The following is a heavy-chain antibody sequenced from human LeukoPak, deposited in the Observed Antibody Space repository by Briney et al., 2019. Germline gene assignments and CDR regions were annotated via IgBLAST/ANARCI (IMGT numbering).Heavy chain of an antibody. J-gene: IGHJ4*02. CDR1: GFSFSGYW. CDR3: VRASYSAATPGY. V-gene: IGHV3-74*01. D-gene: IGHD1-26*01. CDR2: INTDGSST. Sequence: GGCLRLSCAASGFSFSGYWMHWVRQAPGKGLVWVSRINTDGSSTTYGDSVKGRFTISRDNAKNTVYLQLSSLRAEDTAVYYCVRASYSAATPGYWGQGTLVTVSS.